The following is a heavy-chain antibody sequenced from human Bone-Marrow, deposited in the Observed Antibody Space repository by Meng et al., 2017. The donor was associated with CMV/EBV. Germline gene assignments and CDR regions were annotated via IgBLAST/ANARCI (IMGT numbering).Heavy chain of an antibody. J-gene: IGHJ5*02. CDR1: GYTFTSYD. V-gene: IGHV1-8*01. D-gene: IGHD3-10*01. CDR2: MNPNSGNT. CDR3: ARVSDLWGENWFDP. Sequence: ASVKVSCKASGYTFTSYDINWVRQATGQGLEWMGWMNPNSGNTGYAQKFQGRVTMTRNTSISTAYMELSRLRSDDTAVYYCARVSDLWGENWFDPWGQGTLVTVSS.